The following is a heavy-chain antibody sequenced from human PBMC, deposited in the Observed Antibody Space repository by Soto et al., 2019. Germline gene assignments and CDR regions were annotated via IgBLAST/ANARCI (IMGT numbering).Heavy chain of an antibody. D-gene: IGHD3-9*01. V-gene: IGHV4-59*01. CDR3: TGGPDFEYYFDY. Sequence: TLSLTCTVSGGSISSYYWSWIRQPPGKGLEWIGYIYYSGSTNYNPSLKSRVTISVDTSKNQFSLKLSSVTAADTAVYYRTGGPDFEYYFDYWGQGTLVTVSS. J-gene: IGHJ4*02. CDR1: GGSISSYY. CDR2: IYYSGST.